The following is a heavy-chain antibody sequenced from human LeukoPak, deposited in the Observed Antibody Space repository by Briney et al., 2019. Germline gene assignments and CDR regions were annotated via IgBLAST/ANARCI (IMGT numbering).Heavy chain of an antibody. CDR3: ARVWGPGIAVAATLESYYYYYMDV. CDR1: GYTFTSYG. V-gene: IGHV1-18*01. Sequence: ASVKVSCKASGYTFTSYGISWVRQAPGQGLEWMGWISAYYGNTNYAQKLQGRVTMTTDTSTSTAYMELRSLRSDDTAVYYCARVWGPGIAVAATLESYYYYYMDVWGKGTTVTVSS. J-gene: IGHJ6*03. D-gene: IGHD6-19*01. CDR2: ISAYYGNT.